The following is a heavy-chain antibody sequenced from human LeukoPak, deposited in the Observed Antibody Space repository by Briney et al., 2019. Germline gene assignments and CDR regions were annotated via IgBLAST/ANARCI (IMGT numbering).Heavy chain of an antibody. Sequence: PSETLSLTCTVSGGSISSYYWSWIRQPPGKGLEWIGYIYYSGSTNYNPSLKSRVTISVDTSKNQFSLKLSSVTAADTAVYYCARGGESQLPPAAYFDYWGQGTLVTVSS. CDR2: IYYSGST. CDR3: ARGGESQLPPAAYFDY. V-gene: IGHV4-59*01. J-gene: IGHJ4*02. CDR1: GGSISSYY. D-gene: IGHD2-2*01.